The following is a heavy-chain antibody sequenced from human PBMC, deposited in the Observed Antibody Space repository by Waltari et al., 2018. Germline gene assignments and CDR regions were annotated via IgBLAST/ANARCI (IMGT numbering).Heavy chain of an antibody. D-gene: IGHD6-19*01. CDR1: GDTFRGNY. V-gene: IGHV1-2*02. CDR3: AKSTSGWYNWFDP. J-gene: IGHJ5*02. CDR2: INPDSGGT. Sequence: QVQLVQSGAEVKKPGASVKVSCKASGDTFRGNYIHWVRQAPGQGLEWMGWINPDSGGTNYAQKFQGRVTMSRDTSITTAYMELSSLRSDDTAVYYCAKSTSGWYNWFDPWGQGTLVTVSS.